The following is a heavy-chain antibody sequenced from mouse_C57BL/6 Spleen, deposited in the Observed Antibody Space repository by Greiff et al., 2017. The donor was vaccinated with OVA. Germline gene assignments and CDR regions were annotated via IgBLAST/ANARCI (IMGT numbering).Heavy chain of an antibody. Sequence: VKLMESGAELVKPGASVKISCKASGYTFTDYYINWVKQRPGQGLEWFGKIGPGSGSTYYNEKFKGKATLTADKSSSTAYMQLSSLTSEDSAVYFCARSDGGNYVFAYWGQGTLVTVSA. CDR2: IGPGSGST. J-gene: IGHJ3*01. CDR1: GYTFTDYY. D-gene: IGHD1-1*02. CDR3: ARSDGGNYVFAY. V-gene: IGHV1-77*01.